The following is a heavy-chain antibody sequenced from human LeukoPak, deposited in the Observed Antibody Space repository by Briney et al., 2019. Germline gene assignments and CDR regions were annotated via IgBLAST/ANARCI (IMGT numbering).Heavy chain of an antibody. CDR2: IYHSGST. J-gene: IGHJ4*02. CDR1: GYSISSGFY. Sequence: SETLSLTCTVSGYSISSGFYWGWIRQPPGKGLEWIGSIYHSGSTYYNPSLKNRVTISLDTSKNQFSLKLSSVTAADTAVYYCARGRPYFDYWGQGTLVTVSS. CDR3: ARGRPYFDY. V-gene: IGHV4-38-2*02.